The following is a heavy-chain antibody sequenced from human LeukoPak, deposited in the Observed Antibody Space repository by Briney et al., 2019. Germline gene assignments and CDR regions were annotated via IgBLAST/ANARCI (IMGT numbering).Heavy chain of an antibody. J-gene: IGHJ5*02. V-gene: IGHV1-18*01. D-gene: IGHD3-10*01. CDR3: ARASLIWFGELLSPNWFDP. CDR1: GYTFTSYG. CDR2: ISAYNGNT. Sequence: ASVKVSCKASGYTFTSYGISWVRQAPGQGREWMGWISAYNGNTNYAQKLQGRVTMTTDTSTSTAYMELRSLRSDDTAVYYCARASLIWFGELLSPNWFDPWGQGTLVTVSS.